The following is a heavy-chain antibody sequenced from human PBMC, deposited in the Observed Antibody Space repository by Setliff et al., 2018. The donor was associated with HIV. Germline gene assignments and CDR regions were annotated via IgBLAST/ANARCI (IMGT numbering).Heavy chain of an antibody. Sequence: ASVKVSCQASGYSLTTYAMHWVRLAPGQGLEWMGWINGDYGTTKYSQRFQGRVTITRDTSASTAYMELNSLTAEDTAVYFCARAVFWSGSPYYKGMDVWGQGTTVTVSS. V-gene: IGHV1-3*01. D-gene: IGHD3-3*01. CDR1: GYSLTTYA. J-gene: IGHJ6*02. CDR2: INGDYGTT. CDR3: ARAVFWSGSPYYKGMDV.